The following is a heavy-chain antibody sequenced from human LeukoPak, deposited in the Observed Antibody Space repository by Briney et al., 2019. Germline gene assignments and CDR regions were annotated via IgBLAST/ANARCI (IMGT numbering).Heavy chain of an antibody. J-gene: IGHJ3*02. CDR1: EFTFSTYA. D-gene: IGHD1-14*01. CDR3: AKGTTGSLFDAFDI. V-gene: IGHV3-9*03. Sequence: GGSLRLSCTASEFTFSTYAMSWVRQAPGKGLEWVSGISWNSGSIGYADSVKGRFTISRDNAKNSLYLQMNSLRAEDMALYYCAKGTTGSLFDAFDIRGQGTMVTVSS. CDR2: ISWNSGSI.